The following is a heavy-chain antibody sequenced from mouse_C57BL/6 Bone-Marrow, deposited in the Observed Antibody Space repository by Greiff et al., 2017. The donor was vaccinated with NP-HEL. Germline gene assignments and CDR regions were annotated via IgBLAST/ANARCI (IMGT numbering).Heavy chain of an antibody. CDR2: IYPRSGNT. Sequence: QVQLQQSGAELARPGASVKLPCKASGYTFTSYGISWVKQRTGQGLEWIGEIYPRSGNTYYNEKFKGKATLTADKSSSTAYMELRSLTSEDSAVYFCATMVTTRFAYWGQGTLVTVSA. CDR3: ATMVTTRFAY. J-gene: IGHJ3*01. V-gene: IGHV1-81*01. CDR1: GYTFTSYG. D-gene: IGHD2-2*01.